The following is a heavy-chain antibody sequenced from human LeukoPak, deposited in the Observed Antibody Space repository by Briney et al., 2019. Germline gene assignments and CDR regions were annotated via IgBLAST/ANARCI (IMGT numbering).Heavy chain of an antibody. CDR2: TNPSGGST. J-gene: IGHJ5*02. D-gene: IGHD4/OR15-4a*01. V-gene: IGHV1-46*01. CDR3: ARDRAPLTTTAVGFDP. CDR1: GYTFTTYY. Sequence: ASVKVSCKASGYTFTTYYMHWVRQAPGQGLEWMGITNPSGGSTTYAQKFQGRVTMTRDTSTSTVYMELNKLRSEDTAVYYCARDRAPLTTTAVGFDPWGQGSPVTVSS.